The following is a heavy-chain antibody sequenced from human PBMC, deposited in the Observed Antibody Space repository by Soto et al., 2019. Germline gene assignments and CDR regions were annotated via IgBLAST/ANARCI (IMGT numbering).Heavy chain of an antibody. J-gene: IGHJ3*02. D-gene: IGHD2-2*01. CDR1: GYSFTSYW. Sequence: PGASLKISCEGSGYSFTSYWIGRLRQMPGKGLEWMGIIYPGDSDTRYSPSFQGQVTISADKSISTAYLQWGSLKASDTAMYSCARRLVPDAMYAFDIWGQGTMVTVSS. V-gene: IGHV5-51*01. CDR2: IYPGDSDT. CDR3: ARRLVPDAMYAFDI.